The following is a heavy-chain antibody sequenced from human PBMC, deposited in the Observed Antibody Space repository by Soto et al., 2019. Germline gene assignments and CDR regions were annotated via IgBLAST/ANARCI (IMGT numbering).Heavy chain of an antibody. CDR3: ARDPRNYYDSSGYPPDYYSDY. D-gene: IGHD3-22*01. V-gene: IGHV3-64*04. CDR2: ISSNGGST. CDR1: GFTFSSYA. J-gene: IGHJ4*02. Sequence: GGSLRLSCSASGFTFSSYAMHWVRQAPGKGLEYVSAISSNGGSTYYADSVKGRFTISRDNAKNSLYLQMNSLRAEDTAVYYCARDPRNYYDSSGYPPDYYSDYWGQGTLVTVSS.